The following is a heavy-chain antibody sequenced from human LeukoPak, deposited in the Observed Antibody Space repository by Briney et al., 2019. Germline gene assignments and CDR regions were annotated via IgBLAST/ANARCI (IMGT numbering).Heavy chain of an antibody. V-gene: IGHV3-23*01. CDR3: AKDQGSYDILTGYLYYFDY. CDR1: GFTFSSYG. D-gene: IGHD3-9*01. CDR2: ISGSGGST. J-gene: IGHJ4*02. Sequence: PGGSLRLSCAASGFTFSSYGMSWVRQAPGKGLEWVPAISGSGGSTYYADSVKGRFTISRDNSKNTLYLQMNSLRAEDTAVYYCAKDQGSYDILTGYLYYFDYWGQGTLVTVSS.